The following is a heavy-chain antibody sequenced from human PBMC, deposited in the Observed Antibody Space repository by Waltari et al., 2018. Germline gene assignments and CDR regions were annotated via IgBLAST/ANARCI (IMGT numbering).Heavy chain of an antibody. CDR3: AKDYGELG. CDR2: ISSDGRDK. V-gene: IGHV3-30*18. CDR1: GFTFSRYG. Sequence: VQLVESGGGVVQPGRSLRLSCAASGFTFSRYGMHWVRQAPGKGLDWVAVISSDGRDKNYADSVKGRFTISRDNSKNTLYLQINSLRGEDTAVYYCAKDYGELGWGQGTLVTVSS. J-gene: IGHJ4*02. D-gene: IGHD4-17*01.